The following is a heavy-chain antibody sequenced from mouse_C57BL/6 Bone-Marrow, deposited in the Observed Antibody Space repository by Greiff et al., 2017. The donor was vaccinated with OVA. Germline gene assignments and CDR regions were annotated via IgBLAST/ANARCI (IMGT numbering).Heavy chain of an antibody. CDR2: ISSGGGYI. CDR3: TRARSDYDGAGWFAY. CDR1: GFTFSSYA. Sequence: EVKLVESGEGLVKPGGSLKLSCAASGFTFSSYAMSWVRQTPEKRLEWVAYISSGGGYIYYADTVKGRFTISRDNARNTLYLQMSSLKSEDTAMYYCTRARSDYDGAGWFAYGGQGTLVTVSA. D-gene: IGHD2-4*01. J-gene: IGHJ3*01. V-gene: IGHV5-9-1*02.